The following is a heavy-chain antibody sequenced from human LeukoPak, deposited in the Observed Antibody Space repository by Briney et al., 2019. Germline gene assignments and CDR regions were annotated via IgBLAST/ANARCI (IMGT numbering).Heavy chain of an antibody. CDR3: ARDGESYTSSLRGEFDY. V-gene: IGHV1-2*02. CDR2: ISPNSGGT. Sequence: ASVKVSCKASGYTFTGYYLHWVRQAPGQGLEWMEWISPNSGGTNYAQRFQERVTMTRDTSISTAYMEVSRLRSDDTAVYYCARDGESYTSSLRGEFDYWGQGTLVTVSS. D-gene: IGHD6-13*01. J-gene: IGHJ4*02. CDR1: GYTFTGYY.